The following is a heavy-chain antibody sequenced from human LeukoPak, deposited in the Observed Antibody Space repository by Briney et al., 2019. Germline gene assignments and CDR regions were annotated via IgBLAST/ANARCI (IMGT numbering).Heavy chain of an antibody. CDR2: LYHSGSA. CDR3: ARDARQFYYDSSGYFYDS. D-gene: IGHD3-22*01. CDR1: GYSISSSYY. Sequence: PSETLSLTCAVSGYSISSSYYWAWIRQPPGKGLEWIGSLYHSGSAYYNSSLKSRVTISADTSKNRFSLRVRSVTAADTAVYFCARDARQFYYDSSGYFYDSWGQGTLVTVSS. V-gene: IGHV4-38-2*02. J-gene: IGHJ5*01.